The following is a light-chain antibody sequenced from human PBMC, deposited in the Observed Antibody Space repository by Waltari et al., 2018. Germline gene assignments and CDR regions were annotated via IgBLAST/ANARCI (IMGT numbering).Light chain of an antibody. J-gene: IGKJ5*01. Sequence: IQMTQSPSSVSASVGDRVTLTCRASQGINNWLAWYQQKPGKAPKLLIYAASSLQSGVPSRFSGSGSGTDFTLTISSLQPEDFATYYCQQANSFSITFGQGTRLEIK. CDR3: QQANSFSIT. CDR1: QGINNW. V-gene: IGKV1-12*01. CDR2: AAS.